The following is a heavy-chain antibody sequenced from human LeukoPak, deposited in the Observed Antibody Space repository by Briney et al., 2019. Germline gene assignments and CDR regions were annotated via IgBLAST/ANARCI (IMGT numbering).Heavy chain of an antibody. CDR3: AKDPYMYIVVVTAYY. V-gene: IGHV3-23*01. J-gene: IGHJ4*02. CDR1: GFTFSSYA. D-gene: IGHD2-21*02. CDR2: ISGSGGST. Sequence: GGSLRLSCAASGFTFSSYAMSWVRQAPGKGLEWVSAISGSGGSTYYADSVKGRFTISRDNSKNTLDLQMNSLRAEDTPVYYCAKDPYMYIVVVTAYYWGQGTLVTVSS.